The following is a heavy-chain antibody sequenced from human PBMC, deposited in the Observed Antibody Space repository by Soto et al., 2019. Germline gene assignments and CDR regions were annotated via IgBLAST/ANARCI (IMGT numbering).Heavy chain of an antibody. CDR2: FDPEDGET. Sequence: ASVKVSCKVSGYTLTELSMHWVRQAPGKGLEWMGGFDPEDGETIYAQKFQGRVTMAEDTSTDTAYMELSSLRSEDTAVYYCATPPPTYYDILTGYHFDYCGQRTLVTVSS. V-gene: IGHV1-24*01. CDR3: ATPPPTYYDILTGYHFDY. CDR1: GYTLTELS. D-gene: IGHD3-9*01. J-gene: IGHJ4*02.